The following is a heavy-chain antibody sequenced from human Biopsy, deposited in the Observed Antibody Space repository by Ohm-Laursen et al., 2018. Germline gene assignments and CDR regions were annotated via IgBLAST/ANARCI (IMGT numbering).Heavy chain of an antibody. V-gene: IGHV3-21*01. CDR1: GFTFSSYS. CDR3: ARWDY. Sequence: SLRLSCSASGFTFSSYSMNWVRQAPGKGLEWVSSIRTSSTYIYYADSVKGRFTISRDNAKNSLYLQMNSLRVEDTAVYYCARWDYWGQGTLVTVSS. CDR2: IRTSSTYI. J-gene: IGHJ4*02.